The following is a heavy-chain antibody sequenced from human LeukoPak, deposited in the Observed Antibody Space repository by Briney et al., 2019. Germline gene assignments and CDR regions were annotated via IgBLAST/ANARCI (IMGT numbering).Heavy chain of an antibody. Sequence: SETLSLTCTVSGGSISSYYWSWIRQPPGKGLEWIGYIYYSGSTNYNPSLKSRVTISVDTSKNQFSLKLSSVTAADTAVYYCARVQSGHDAFDIWGQGTMVTVSS. CDR2: IYYSGST. J-gene: IGHJ3*02. CDR1: GGSISSYY. V-gene: IGHV4-59*01. CDR3: ARVQSGHDAFDI. D-gene: IGHD3-10*01.